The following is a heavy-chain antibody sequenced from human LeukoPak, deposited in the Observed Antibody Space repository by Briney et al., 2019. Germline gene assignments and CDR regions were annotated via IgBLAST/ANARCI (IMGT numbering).Heavy chain of an antibody. V-gene: IGHV3-23*01. CDR2: ISGSGGST. Sequence: PGGSLRLSCAASGFTFSSYAMSWVRQAPGKGLEWVSAISGSGGSTYYADSVKGRFTISRDNAKNTLYLQMNSLRAEDTAVYYCARVNLWFGEEAFDIWGQGTMVTVSS. D-gene: IGHD3-10*01. CDR1: GFTFSSYA. CDR3: ARVNLWFGEEAFDI. J-gene: IGHJ3*02.